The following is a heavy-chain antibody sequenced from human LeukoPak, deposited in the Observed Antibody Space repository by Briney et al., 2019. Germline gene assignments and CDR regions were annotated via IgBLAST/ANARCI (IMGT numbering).Heavy chain of an antibody. CDR3: VRDNSNWYVDY. Sequence: SETLSLTCTVSGGSISSGSYYWSWIRQPAGKGLEWIGRIYTSGSTNYNPSLKSRVTISVDTSKNHFSLKVSSATVADTAANYCVRDNSNWYVDYWGRGTLVTVSS. D-gene: IGHD6-13*01. V-gene: IGHV4-61*02. CDR2: IYTSGST. J-gene: IGHJ4*02. CDR1: GGSISSGSYY.